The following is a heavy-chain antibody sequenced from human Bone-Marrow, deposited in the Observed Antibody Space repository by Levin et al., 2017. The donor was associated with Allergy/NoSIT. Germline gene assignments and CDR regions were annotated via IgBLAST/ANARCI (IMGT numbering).Heavy chain of an antibody. Sequence: GESLKISCSASGFTFSGSAIHWVRQASGKGLEWVARIRSKSNNYATVYGASVKGRFTISRDDSKNTAYLHMTSLKTVDTAVYYCVRRSVYSNSSFWGQGTLVTVSS. J-gene: IGHJ4*02. CDR2: IRSKSNNYAT. D-gene: IGHD4-11*01. V-gene: IGHV3-73*01. CDR3: VRRSVYSNSSF. CDR1: GFTFSGSA.